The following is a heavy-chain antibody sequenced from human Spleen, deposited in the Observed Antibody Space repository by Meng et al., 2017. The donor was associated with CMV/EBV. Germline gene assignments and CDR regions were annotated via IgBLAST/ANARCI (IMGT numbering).Heavy chain of an antibody. V-gene: IGHV3-21*04. Sequence: GESLKISCAASGFTFSSYSMNWVRQAPGRGLEWVASISSSSSYIYYADSVKGRFTISRDESENSLYLQMDSLRTEDAAVYYCVRGHNSFDYWGQGTLVTVSS. CDR1: GFTFSSYS. CDR3: VRGHNSFDY. CDR2: ISSSSSYI. J-gene: IGHJ4*02.